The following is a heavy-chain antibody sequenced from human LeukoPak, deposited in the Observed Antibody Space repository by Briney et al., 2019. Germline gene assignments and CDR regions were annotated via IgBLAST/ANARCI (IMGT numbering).Heavy chain of an antibody. CDR3: ARLFDSSGPVFDY. Sequence: PSETLSLTCTVSGDSISISSYYWGWIRQPPGEGLEWIGSIYYRESTYDTVSGKSRVTISVDTSKLHLSMKLSSVAAADASVYSCARLFDSSGPVFDYWGQGTLVTVSS. CDR1: GDSISISSYY. J-gene: IGHJ4*02. D-gene: IGHD3-22*01. CDR2: IYYREST. V-gene: IGHV4-39*01.